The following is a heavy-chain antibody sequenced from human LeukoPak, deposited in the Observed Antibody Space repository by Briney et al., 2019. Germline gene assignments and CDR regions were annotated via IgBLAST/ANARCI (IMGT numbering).Heavy chain of an antibody. D-gene: IGHD6-13*01. CDR1: GYTFTGYY. J-gene: IGHJ3*02. CDR2: INPNSGGT. V-gene: IGHV1-2*05. Sequence: ASVKVSCKASGYTFTGYYMHWARQAPGQGLEWMGRINPNSGGTNYAQKFQGRVTMTRDTSITTAYMELSRLRSDDTGVYYCARGEQQLVAQAFDIWGQGTMVTVSS. CDR3: ARGEQQLVAQAFDI.